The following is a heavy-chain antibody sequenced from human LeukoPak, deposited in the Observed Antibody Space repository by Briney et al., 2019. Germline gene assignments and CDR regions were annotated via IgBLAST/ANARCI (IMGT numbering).Heavy chain of an antibody. Sequence: GGSLRLSCAASGFTFSSYGMHWVRQAPGKGLEWVAVISYDGSNKYYADSVKGRFTISRDNSKNTLYLQMNSLRAEDTAVYYCAEDLGYGGNPFDPWGQGTLVTVSS. D-gene: IGHD4-23*01. V-gene: IGHV3-30*18. CDR2: ISYDGSNK. CDR3: AEDLGYGGNPFDP. J-gene: IGHJ5*02. CDR1: GFTFSSYG.